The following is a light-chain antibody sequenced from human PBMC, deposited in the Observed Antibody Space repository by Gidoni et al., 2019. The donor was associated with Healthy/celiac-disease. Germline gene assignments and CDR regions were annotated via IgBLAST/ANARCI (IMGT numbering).Light chain of an antibody. CDR1: SSNIGAGYD. V-gene: IGLV1-40*01. J-gene: IGLJ2*01. Sequence: QSVLTQPPSVSGAPGQGVTISCPGTSSNIGAGYDVHWYQQLPGTAPKLLIYGNSNRPSGVPDRFSGSKSGTSASLAITGLQAEDEADYYCQSYDSSLRGVFGGGTKLTVL. CDR3: QSYDSSLRGV. CDR2: GNS.